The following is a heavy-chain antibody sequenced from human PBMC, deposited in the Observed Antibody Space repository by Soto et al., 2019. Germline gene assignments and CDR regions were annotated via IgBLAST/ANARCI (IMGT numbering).Heavy chain of an antibody. V-gene: IGHV1-69*06. CDR1: GGTFSSYA. Sequence: SVKVSCKASGGTFSSYAISWVRQAPGQGLEWMGGIIPIFGTANYAQKFQGRVTITADKSTSTAYMELSSLRSEDTAVYYCARDGAPQPNYYGMDVWGQGTTVTVSS. CDR2: IIPIFGTA. D-gene: IGHD3-16*01. J-gene: IGHJ6*02. CDR3: ARDGAPQPNYYGMDV.